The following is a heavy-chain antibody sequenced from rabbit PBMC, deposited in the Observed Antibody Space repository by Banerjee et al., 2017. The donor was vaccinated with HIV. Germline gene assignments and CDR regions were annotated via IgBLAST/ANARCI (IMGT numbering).Heavy chain of an antibody. CDR2: IYTSSGST. CDR1: GFSFSGTYD. CDR3: ARCVDMVTMLFGL. J-gene: IGHJ6*01. D-gene: IGHD2-1*01. V-gene: IGHV1S43*01. Sequence: QEQLEESGGDLVKPEGSLTLTCTASGFSFSGTYDMCWVRQAPGKGLQLIACIYTSSGSTWYASCVNGRFTISRSTSLNTVDLKMTSLTAADTATYFCARCVDMVTMLFGLWGPGTLVTVS.